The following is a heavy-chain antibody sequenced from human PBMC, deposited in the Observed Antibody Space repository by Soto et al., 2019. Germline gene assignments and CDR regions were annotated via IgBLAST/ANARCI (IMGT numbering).Heavy chain of an antibody. CDR3: ARMETFGSLNWFDP. V-gene: IGHV1-8*01. D-gene: IGHD3-16*01. Sequence: GASVKVPGKVPGTTSTNNKFGGGDQPLGQGLEWMGWMNPGSGDTGYAQKFQGRVTMTRDISIATAYMELSSLRSDDTAIYYCARMETFGSLNWFDPWGQGTLVTVSS. J-gene: IGHJ5*02. CDR1: GTTSTNN. CDR2: MNPGSGDT.